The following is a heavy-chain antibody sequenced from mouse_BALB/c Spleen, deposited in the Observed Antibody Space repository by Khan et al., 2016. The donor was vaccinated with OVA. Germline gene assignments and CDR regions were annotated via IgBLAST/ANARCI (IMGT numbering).Heavy chain of an antibody. CDR2: IWSDGST. CDR3: AREGFYAMDY. Sequence: QVQLKESGPGLVAPSQSLSITCTVSGFSLTTYGVHWVRQPPGKGLEWLVVIWSDGSTTYNSALKSRLSINKDNSKSQVFLKLNSHQTDDTAMYYCAREGFYAMDYWSQGTSVTVSS. CDR1: GFSLTTYG. V-gene: IGHV2-6*02. J-gene: IGHJ4*01.